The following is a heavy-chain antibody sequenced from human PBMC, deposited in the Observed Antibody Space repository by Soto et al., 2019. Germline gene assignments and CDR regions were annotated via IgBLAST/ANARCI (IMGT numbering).Heavy chain of an antibody. CDR2: IYYSGST. CDR3: ARHSVTYYDFDY. J-gene: IGHJ4*02. CDR1: GGSISSGGYY. D-gene: IGHD1-26*01. Sequence: PSETLSLTCTVSGGSISSGGYYWSWIRQHPGKGLEWIGYIYYSGSTYYNPSLKSRVTISVDTSKNQFSLKLSSVTAADTAVYYCARHSVTYYDFDYWGQGTLVTVSS. V-gene: IGHV4-31*03.